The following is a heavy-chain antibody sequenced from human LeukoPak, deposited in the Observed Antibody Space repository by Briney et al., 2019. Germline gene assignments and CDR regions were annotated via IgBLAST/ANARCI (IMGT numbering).Heavy chain of an antibody. CDR3: ARADSGGDSSGYKWYDP. V-gene: IGHV1-46*01. Sequence: ASVKVSCKASGYTFSSYYMHWVRPAPGQGLEWMGIINPSGGSTSYAQKFQGRITMTRDTSTSTVYMELSSLRSEDTAVYYCARADSGGDSSGYKWYDPWGQGTLVTVSS. CDR2: INPSGGST. D-gene: IGHD3-22*01. J-gene: IGHJ5*02. CDR1: GYTFSSYY.